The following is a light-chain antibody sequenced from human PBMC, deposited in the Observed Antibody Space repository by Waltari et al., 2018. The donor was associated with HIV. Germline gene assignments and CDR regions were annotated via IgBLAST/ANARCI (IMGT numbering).Light chain of an antibody. Sequence: QSALTQPASVSGSPGQSITISGSGTSSDVRPYNYDSWYQHHPGQAPKLMIYDVDNQRPGVSSRFSVSKSGNTASLTISGLRAEDEADYYCGSYTSSSTYVFGTGTEVTVL. V-gene: IGLV2-14*03. J-gene: IGLJ1*01. CDR2: DVD. CDR3: GSYTSSSTYV. CDR1: SSDVRPYNY.